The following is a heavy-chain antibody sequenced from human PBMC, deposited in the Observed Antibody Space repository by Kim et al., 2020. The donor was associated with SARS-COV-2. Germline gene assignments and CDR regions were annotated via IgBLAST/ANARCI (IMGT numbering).Heavy chain of an antibody. CDR3: ARDGVGWETHFDY. J-gene: IGHJ4*02. D-gene: IGHD3-3*01. Sequence: YVDSVKGRFTISRDNAKNSLYLQMNSLRAEDTAVYYCARDGVGWETHFDYWGQGTLVTVSS. V-gene: IGHV3-7*01.